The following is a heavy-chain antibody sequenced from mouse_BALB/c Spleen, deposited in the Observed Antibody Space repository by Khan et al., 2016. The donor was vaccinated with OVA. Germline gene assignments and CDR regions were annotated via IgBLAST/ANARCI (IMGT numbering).Heavy chain of an antibody. J-gene: IGHJ2*01. V-gene: IGHV1S136*01. Sequence: VQLQQSGPELGKPGASVKMSCKTSGYIFTNYVLHWVKQKPGQGLEWIGYINPYNDGTKYNENLKGKATLASDKSSITAYLELSSLTAEDSAVYYCARGNWQSYYFDYWGQGTTLTLSS. CDR2: INPYNDGT. CDR3: ARGNWQSYYFDY. D-gene: IGHD4-1*01. CDR1: GYIFTNYV.